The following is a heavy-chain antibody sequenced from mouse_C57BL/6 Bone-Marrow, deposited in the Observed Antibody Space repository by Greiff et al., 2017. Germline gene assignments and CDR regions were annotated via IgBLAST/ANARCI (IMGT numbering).Heavy chain of an antibody. J-gene: IGHJ3*01. CDR1: GFNIKDYY. CDR2: IDPEDGDT. Sequence: EVQLQPSGAELVRPGASVKLSCTASGFNIKDYYMHWVKQRPEQGLEWIGRIDPEDGDTEYAPKFQGKATMTADTSSNTAYLQLSSLTAEESAVYYCTTFAGCYFQFAYWGQGTLVTVSA. D-gene: IGHD1-1*01. V-gene: IGHV14-1*01. CDR3: TTFAGCYFQFAY.